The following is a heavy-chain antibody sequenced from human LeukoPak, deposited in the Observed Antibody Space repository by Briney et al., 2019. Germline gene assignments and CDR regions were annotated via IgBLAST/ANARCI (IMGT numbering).Heavy chain of an antibody. J-gene: IGHJ3*02. CDR1: GYTFTNYG. V-gene: IGHV1-18*01. D-gene: IGHD3-22*01. Sequence: ASVKVSCKASGYTFTNYGITWVRQAPGQGLEWMGWISVYNGNTYYAQKLQGRVSMTTDTSTSTAYLELRSLRSDATAVYYCATDTSGFRNAFDIWGQGTVVTVSS. CDR2: ISVYNGNT. CDR3: ATDTSGFRNAFDI.